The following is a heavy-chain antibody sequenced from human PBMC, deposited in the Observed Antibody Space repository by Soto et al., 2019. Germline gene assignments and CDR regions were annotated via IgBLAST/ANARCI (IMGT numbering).Heavy chain of an antibody. Sequence: PSETLSLTCTVSGGSISSSSYYWGWIRQPPGKGLEWIGTIYYSGTTNYNPSLKSRVTISVDTSQNQFSLKLNSLTAADTAVYYCASLLGIKFDYWGERALVAVCS. V-gene: IGHV4-39*01. CDR3: ASLLGIKFDY. CDR2: IYYSGTT. CDR1: GGSISSSSYY. J-gene: IGHJ4*02. D-gene: IGHD3-10*01.